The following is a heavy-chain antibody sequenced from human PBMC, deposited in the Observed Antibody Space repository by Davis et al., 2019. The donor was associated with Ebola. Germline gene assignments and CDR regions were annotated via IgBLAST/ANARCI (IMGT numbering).Heavy chain of an antibody. J-gene: IGHJ6*02. CDR1: GFSFGSYW. D-gene: IGHD6-13*01. CDR2: IKRDGSEK. Sequence: GESLKISCAASGFSFGSYWMSWVRQAPGKGLEWVANIKRDGSEKYYLDSVKGRFSISRDNAKDSLYLQMDRLRAEDTAVYFCARIDTSTWLNSYYGMDLWGQGTSVTVS. CDR3: ARIDTSTWLNSYYGMDL. V-gene: IGHV3-7*03.